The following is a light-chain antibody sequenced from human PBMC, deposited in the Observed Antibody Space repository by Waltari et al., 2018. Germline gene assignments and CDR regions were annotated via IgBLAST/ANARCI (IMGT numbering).Light chain of an antibody. CDR3: QQYKNYPVT. CDR1: QNIDYS. Sequence: DIQMTQSPSTLSAYVGDKVPITCRASQNIDYSLACVQQSPEKPPRVLIYRAGSLESGVPLRFSGSGSGTEFTLTITNLQPDDFATYYCQQYKNYPVTFGQGTKLEIK. J-gene: IGKJ2*01. V-gene: IGKV1-5*03. CDR2: RAG.